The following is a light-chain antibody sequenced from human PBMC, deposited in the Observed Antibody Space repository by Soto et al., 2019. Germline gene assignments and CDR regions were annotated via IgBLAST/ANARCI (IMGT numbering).Light chain of an antibody. CDR1: SSDVGDYKY. J-gene: IGLJ7*01. CDR2: EVS. Sequence: QSALTQPASVSGAPGQSITISCTGTSSDVGDYKYVSWYQKHPDRAPKALIYEVSNRPSNVSLRFSGSKSGTTAFLTISGLQADDEADYYCSSLISSSTIVFGSGTQLTVL. V-gene: IGLV2-14*01. CDR3: SSLISSSTIV.